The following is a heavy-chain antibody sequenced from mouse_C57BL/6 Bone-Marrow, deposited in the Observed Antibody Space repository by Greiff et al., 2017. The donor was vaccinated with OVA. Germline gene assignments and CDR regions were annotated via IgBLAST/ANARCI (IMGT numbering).Heavy chain of an antibody. CDR3: TSRQDYDGRFAY. J-gene: IGHJ3*01. Sequence: QVQLQQSGAELVRPGASVTLSCKASGYTFTDYEMHWVKQTPVHGLEWIGAIDPETGGTAYNQKFKGKAILTADKSSSTAYMERRSLTSEDSAVYYCTSRQDYDGRFAYWGQGTLVTVSA. V-gene: IGHV1-15*01. D-gene: IGHD2-4*01. CDR2: IDPETGGT. CDR1: GYTFTDYE.